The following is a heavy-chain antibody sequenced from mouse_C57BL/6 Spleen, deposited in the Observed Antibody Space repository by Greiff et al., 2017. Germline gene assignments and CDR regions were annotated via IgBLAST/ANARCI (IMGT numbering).Heavy chain of an antibody. J-gene: IGHJ1*03. CDR3: ARTYYVYMGYFDV. V-gene: IGHV14-2*01. CDR1: GFNIKDYY. CDR2: IDPEDGET. Sequence: VQLQQSGAELVKPGASVKLSCTASGFNIKDYYMHWVKQRTEQGLEWIGRIDPEDGETKSAPKFQGKATITADTSSNTAYLQLSSLTSEDTAVYYCARTYYVYMGYFDVWGTGTTVTVSS. D-gene: IGHD1-1*01.